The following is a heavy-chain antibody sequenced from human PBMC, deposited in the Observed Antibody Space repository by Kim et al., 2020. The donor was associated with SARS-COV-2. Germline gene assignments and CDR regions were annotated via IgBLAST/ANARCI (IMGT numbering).Heavy chain of an antibody. CDR2: IDCGNGNT. CDR3: LWGYYFDY. D-gene: IGHD2-15*01. CDR1: GHTFTRDS. Sequence: ASVKVSCKTSGHTFTRDSIHWVRQAPGQRLEWMGGIDCGNGNTIYSQKFQGRVTLSTDTSASTAYMELSSLRSEDSAVYFCLWGYYFDYWGQGTLVTVSS. V-gene: IGHV1-3*01. J-gene: IGHJ4*02.